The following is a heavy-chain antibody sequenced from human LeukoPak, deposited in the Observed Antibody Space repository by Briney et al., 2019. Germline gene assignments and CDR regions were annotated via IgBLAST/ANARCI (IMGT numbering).Heavy chain of an antibody. J-gene: IGHJ5*02. V-gene: IGHV4-39*01. Sequence: SETLSLTCTVSRGSISSSIYYWGWIRQPPGKGLEWIATIHSSGSTYYNPSLKSRVTISADTSKNQFSLKLYSVTAADTAVYYCARPDSEGGINWFDPWGQGTLVTVSS. D-gene: IGHD6-13*01. CDR2: IHSSGST. CDR1: RGSISSSIYY. CDR3: ARPDSEGGINWFDP.